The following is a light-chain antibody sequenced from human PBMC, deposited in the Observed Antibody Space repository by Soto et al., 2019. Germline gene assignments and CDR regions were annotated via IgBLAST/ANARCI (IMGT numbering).Light chain of an antibody. CDR2: GAS. CDR3: QQYNNWPGT. V-gene: IGKV3-15*01. J-gene: IGKJ1*01. Sequence: IVMTQSPATLSVSPGERATLSCRASQSVNSNLAWYQQKPGQAPRLLTYGASSRASGIPARFSGSGSGTEFTLTISSLQSADFAVYYCQQYNNWPGTFCQGTKVDNK. CDR1: QSVNSN.